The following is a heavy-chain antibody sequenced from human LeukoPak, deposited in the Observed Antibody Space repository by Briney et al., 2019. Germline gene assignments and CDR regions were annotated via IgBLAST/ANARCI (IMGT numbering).Heavy chain of an antibody. D-gene: IGHD6-13*01. CDR2: INHSGST. Sequence: SKTLSLTCAVYGGSFSGYYWSWIRQPPGKGLEWIGEINHSGSTNYNPSLKSRVTISVDTSKNQFSLKLSSVTAADTAVYYCASLYSSSWYAPAGYYYYGMGVWGQGTTVTVSS. V-gene: IGHV4-34*01. CDR1: GGSFSGYY. CDR3: ASLYSSSWYAPAGYYYYGMGV. J-gene: IGHJ6*02.